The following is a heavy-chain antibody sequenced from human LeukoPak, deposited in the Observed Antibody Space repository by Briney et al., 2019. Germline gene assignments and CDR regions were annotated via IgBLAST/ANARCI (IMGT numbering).Heavy chain of an antibody. D-gene: IGHD3-3*01. CDR3: ARGSEWSSGVSDY. Sequence: GGSLRLSCAASGFTFSICGMSWVRQAPGKGLEWVSSISGSSTYIYYADSVKGRFTISRDNAKNSLYLQMNSLRAEDTAVYYCARGSEWSSGVSDYWGQGTLVTVSS. V-gene: IGHV3-21*01. J-gene: IGHJ4*02. CDR2: ISGSSTYI. CDR1: GFTFSICG.